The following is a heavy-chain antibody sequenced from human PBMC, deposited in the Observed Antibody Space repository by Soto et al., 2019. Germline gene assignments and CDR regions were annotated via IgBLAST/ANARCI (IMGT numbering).Heavy chain of an antibody. CDR2: IKQDGSEK. D-gene: IGHD2-2*01. V-gene: IGHV3-7*05. Sequence: GGSLRLSCAASGFTFSSYWMSWVRQAPGKGLEWVANIKQDGSEKYYVDSVKGRFTISRDNAKNSLYLQMNSLRAEDTAVYYCAREQRIVVVPAAISYYYYYGMDVWGQGTTVTVSS. CDR1: GFTFSSYW. J-gene: IGHJ6*02. CDR3: AREQRIVVVPAAISYYYYYGMDV.